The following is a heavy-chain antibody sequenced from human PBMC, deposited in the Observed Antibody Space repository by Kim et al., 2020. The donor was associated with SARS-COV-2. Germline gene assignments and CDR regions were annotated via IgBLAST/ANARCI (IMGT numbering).Heavy chain of an antibody. CDR3: ARALRGVIDYYYYGMDV. J-gene: IGHJ6*02. D-gene: IGHD3-10*01. V-gene: IGHV3-21*01. CDR1: GFTFSSYS. CDR2: ISSSSSYI. Sequence: GGSLRLSCAASGFTFSSYSMNCVRQAPGKGLEWVSSISSSSSYIYYADSVKGRFTISRDNAKNSLYLQMNSLRAEDTAVYYCARALRGVIDYYYYGMDVWGQGTTVTVSS.